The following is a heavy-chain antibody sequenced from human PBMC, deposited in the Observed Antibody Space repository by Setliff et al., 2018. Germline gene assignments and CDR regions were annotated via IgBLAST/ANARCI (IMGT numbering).Heavy chain of an antibody. J-gene: IGHJ4*02. CDR1: GYSFTTYW. CDR2: IDPTDSYT. Sequence: ESLKISCTGSGYSFTTYWISWVRQMPGKGPEWMGRIDPTDSYTNYNPSLASRLSISVDKSMNQFSLRLNSVTAADTAVYYCARGGSNSGWYGFFDFWGQGAQVTVSS. V-gene: IGHV5-10-1*01. D-gene: IGHD6-19*01. CDR3: ARGGSNSGWYGFFDF.